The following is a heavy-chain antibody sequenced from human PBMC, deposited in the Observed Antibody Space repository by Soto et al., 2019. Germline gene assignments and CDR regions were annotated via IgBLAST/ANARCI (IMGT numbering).Heavy chain of an antibody. Sequence: GGSLRLSCAASGFTFSSYAMHWVRQAPGKGLEWVAVISYDGSNKYYADSVKGRFTISRDNSKNTLYLQMNSLRAEDTAVYYCARDWSGYCGGDCYVGMDVWGQGTTVTVSS. CDR2: ISYDGSNK. CDR3: ARDWSGYCGGDCYVGMDV. D-gene: IGHD2-21*02. J-gene: IGHJ6*02. CDR1: GFTFSSYA. V-gene: IGHV3-30-3*01.